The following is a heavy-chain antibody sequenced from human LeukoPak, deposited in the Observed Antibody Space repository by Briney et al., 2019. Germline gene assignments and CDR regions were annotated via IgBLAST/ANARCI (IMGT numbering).Heavy chain of an antibody. Sequence: GASVKVSCKASGYTFTRCYMHWVRQAPGQGLEWMGWINPNSGGTNYAQKFQGWVTMTRDTSISTAYMELSRLRSDDTAVYYCASGGRVVVVAATPHDAFDIWGQGTMVTVSS. CDR3: ASGGRVVVVAATPHDAFDI. D-gene: IGHD2-15*01. CDR2: INPNSGGT. J-gene: IGHJ3*02. V-gene: IGHV1-2*04. CDR1: GYTFTRCY.